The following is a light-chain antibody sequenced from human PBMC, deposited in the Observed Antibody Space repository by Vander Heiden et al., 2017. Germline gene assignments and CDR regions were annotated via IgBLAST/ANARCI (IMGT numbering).Light chain of an antibody. CDR3: QEYYNDGA. J-gene: IGKJ1*01. Sequence: IVMTQSPDSLAVSLGERATINCKSSQSVLHSPNNNNSLAWYQQKPGQPPKLLIYWASTRESGVPDRFSGSGSGTDFSLTISSLQAEDVAIYYCQEYYNDGAFGQGTKVEIK. V-gene: IGKV4-1*01. CDR1: QSVLHSPNNNNS. CDR2: WAS.